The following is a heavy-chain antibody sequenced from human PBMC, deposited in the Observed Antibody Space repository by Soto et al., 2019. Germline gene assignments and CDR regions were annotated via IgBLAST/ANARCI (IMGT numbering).Heavy chain of an antibody. V-gene: IGHV3-11*06. CDR2: ISPGSRYP. J-gene: IGHJ5*02. D-gene: IGHD2-15*01. CDR3: VRGGGGGLFDP. CDR1: GFTFVDSY. Sequence: KSGGSLRLSCACSGFTFVDSYMSWIRQAPGKGLEWLSYISPGSRYPAYADSVKGRFTISRDNAKRSLYLQMMSLTAEDTAIYYCVRGGGGGLFDPWGQGTMVTVSS.